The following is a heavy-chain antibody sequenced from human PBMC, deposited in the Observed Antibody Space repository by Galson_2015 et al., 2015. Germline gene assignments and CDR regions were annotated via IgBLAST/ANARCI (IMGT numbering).Heavy chain of an antibody. J-gene: IGHJ6*02. CDR2: IKQDGSEK. V-gene: IGHV3-7*03. D-gene: IGHD6-19*01. Sequence: SLRLSCAASGFTFSSYGMHWVRQAPGKGLEWVANIKQDGSEKYYVDSVKGRFTISRDNAKNSLYLQMNSLRAEDTAVYYCARWGGGVAGVYGMDVWGQGTTVTVSS. CDR3: ARWGGGVAGVYGMDV. CDR1: GFTFSSYG.